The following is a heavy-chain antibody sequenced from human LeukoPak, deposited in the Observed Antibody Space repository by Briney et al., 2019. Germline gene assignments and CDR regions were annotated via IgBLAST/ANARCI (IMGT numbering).Heavy chain of an antibody. CDR1: GGSISSYY. CDR3: ARQLSDNWFDP. CDR2: IYYSGST. Sequence: SETLSLTCTVSGGSISSYYWSWIRQPPGKGLEWFGYIYYSGSTNYNPSLKSRVTISVDTSKNQFSLKLSSVTAADTAVYYCARQLSDNWFDPWGQGTLVTVSS. V-gene: IGHV4-59*01. J-gene: IGHJ5*02. D-gene: IGHD5-18*01.